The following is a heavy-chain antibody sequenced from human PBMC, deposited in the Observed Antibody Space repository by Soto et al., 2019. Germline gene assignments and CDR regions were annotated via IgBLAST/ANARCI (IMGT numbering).Heavy chain of an antibody. V-gene: IGHV1-69*13. CDR2: IIPIFGTA. CDR3: ARDLRPLLDSSGWYSWFDP. CDR1: GGTFSSYA. J-gene: IGHJ5*02. Sequence: GASVKVSCKASGGTFSSYAISWVRQAPGQGLEWMGGIIPIFGTANYAQKFQGRVTITADESTSTAYMELSSLRSEDTAVYYCARDLRPLLDSSGWYSWFDPWGQGTLVTVSS. D-gene: IGHD6-19*01.